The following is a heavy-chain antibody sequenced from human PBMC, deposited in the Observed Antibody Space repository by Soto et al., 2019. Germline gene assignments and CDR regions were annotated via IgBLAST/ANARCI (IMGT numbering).Heavy chain of an antibody. J-gene: IGHJ6*02. CDR3: ARDQGGFRYYYYGMDV. CDR2: ISYDGSNK. V-gene: IGHV3-30-3*01. Sequence: QVQLVESGGGVVQPGRSLRLSCAASGFTFSSYAMHWVRQAPGKGLEWVAVISYDGSNKYYADSVKGRFTISRDNSKNTLYLQMNSLIAEDTAVYYCARDQGGFRYYYYGMDVWGQGTTVTVSS. D-gene: IGHD3-16*01. CDR1: GFTFSSYA.